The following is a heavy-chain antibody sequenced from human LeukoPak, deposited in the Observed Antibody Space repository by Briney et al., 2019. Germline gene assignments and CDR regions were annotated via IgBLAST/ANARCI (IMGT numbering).Heavy chain of an antibody. CDR2: MNPNSGNT. V-gene: IGHV1-8*01. CDR1: GYTFTSYD. D-gene: IGHD3-22*01. CDR3: ARGYDSSGYGTGGGSDY. J-gene: IGHJ4*02. Sequence: GASVKVSCKASGYTFTSYDINWVRQATGQGLEWMGWMNPNSGNTGYAQKFQGRVIMTRNTSISTAYMELSSLRSEDTAVYYCARGYDSSGYGTGGGSDYWGQGTLVTVSS.